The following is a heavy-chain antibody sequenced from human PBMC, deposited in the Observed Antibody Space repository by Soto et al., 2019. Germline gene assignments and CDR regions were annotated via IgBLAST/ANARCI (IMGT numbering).Heavy chain of an antibody. CDR3: ERESTTGTTGDTVDI. CDR2: IYYSGST. J-gene: IGHJ3*02. V-gene: IGHV4-59*01. CDR1: GGSIISYY. Sequence: PSETLSLTCTVSGGSIISYYWSWRRQPPGKGLEWIGYIYYSGSTNYNTSLKSRVTISVDTSKNQFSLKLSSVTAADTAVYSCERESTTGTTGDTVDIWGQGTMVTVSS. D-gene: IGHD1-1*01.